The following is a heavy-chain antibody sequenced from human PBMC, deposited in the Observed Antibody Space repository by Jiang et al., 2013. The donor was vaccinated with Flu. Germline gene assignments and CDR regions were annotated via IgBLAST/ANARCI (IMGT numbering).Heavy chain of an antibody. D-gene: IGHD6-19*01. J-gene: IGHJ4*02. CDR2: IRSKTYGGTT. Sequence: VQLVESGGDLVKPGRSLRLSCTASGFTFGGYAMSWFRQAPGKGLEWVGFIRSKTYGGTTEYATSVKGRFTISRDDSKSIAYLQMNSLKTEDTAVYYCTRYSGWADYWGQGTPVTVSS. CDR3: TRYSGWADY. CDR1: GFTFGGYA. V-gene: IGHV3-49*05.